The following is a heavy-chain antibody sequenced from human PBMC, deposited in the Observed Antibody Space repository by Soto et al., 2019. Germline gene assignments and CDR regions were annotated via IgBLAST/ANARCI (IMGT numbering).Heavy chain of an antibody. CDR3: AKDLFFFQAEDGIRDL. D-gene: IGHD2-21*01. CDR2: SVGSGDST. V-gene: IGHV3-23*01. J-gene: IGHJ2*01. Sequence: WARQGTRKGLEWCSSSVGSGDSTYYADHVKGRFTISRDNSKNTLLLQMNSLRAEDTAVYHCAKDLFFFQAEDGIRDL.